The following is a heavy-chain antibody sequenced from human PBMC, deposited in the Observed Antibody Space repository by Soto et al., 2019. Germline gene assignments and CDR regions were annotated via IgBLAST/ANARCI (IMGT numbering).Heavy chain of an antibody. J-gene: IGHJ5*02. CDR1: GGTFSSYA. Sequence: QVQLVQSGAEVKKPGSSVKVSCKASGGTFSSYAISWVRQAPGQGLEWMGGIIPIFGTANYAQKFQGRVTITADESTSTAYMERSSLRSEDTAVYYCARWDSSGWRSWFDPWGQGTLVTVSS. D-gene: IGHD6-19*01. V-gene: IGHV1-69*01. CDR2: IIPIFGTA. CDR3: ARWDSSGWRSWFDP.